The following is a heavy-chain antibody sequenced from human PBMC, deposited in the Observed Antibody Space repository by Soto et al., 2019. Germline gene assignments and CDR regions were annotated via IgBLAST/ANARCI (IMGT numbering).Heavy chain of an antibody. CDR2: INHSGST. D-gene: IGHD6-13*01. Sequence: SETLSLTCAVYGGSFSGYYWSWIRQPPGKGLEWIGEINHSGSTNYNPSLKSRVTISVDTSKNQFSLKLSSVTAADTAVYYCASVIIAAAGDNWFDPWGQGTLVTVSS. CDR1: GGSFSGYY. V-gene: IGHV4-34*01. J-gene: IGHJ5*02. CDR3: ASVIIAAAGDNWFDP.